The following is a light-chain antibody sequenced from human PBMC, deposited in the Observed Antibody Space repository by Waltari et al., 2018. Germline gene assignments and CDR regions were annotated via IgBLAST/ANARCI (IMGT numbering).Light chain of an antibody. Sequence: QSALTQPPSASGSPGQSVTISCTGTSSDLGGYNYLSWYQQHPGKAPKLMIYEVSKRPSGVPDRFSGSKAGNTASLTVSGLQAEDEADYYCSSYAGSNRIFGGGTKLTVL. CDR3: SSYAGSNRI. J-gene: IGLJ2*01. CDR1: SSDLGGYNY. V-gene: IGLV2-8*01. CDR2: EVS.